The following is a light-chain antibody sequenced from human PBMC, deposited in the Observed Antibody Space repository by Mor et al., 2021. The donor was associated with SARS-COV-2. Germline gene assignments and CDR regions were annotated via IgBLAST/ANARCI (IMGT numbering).Light chain of an antibody. J-gene: IGLJ2*01. V-gene: IGLV3-19*01. Sequence: RPSGVPDRFSGSGSGNTASLTITGAQAEDEADYYCTSRDSADNHVIFGGGTKLTVL. CDR3: TSRDSADNHVI.